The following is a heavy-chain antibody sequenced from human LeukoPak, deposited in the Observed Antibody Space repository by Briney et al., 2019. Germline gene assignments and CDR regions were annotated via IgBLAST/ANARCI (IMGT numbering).Heavy chain of an antibody. V-gene: IGHV3-7*04. J-gene: IGHJ6*02. CDR2: IKQDGSEK. D-gene: IGHD4-17*01. Sequence: GGSLRLSCAASGFTLSSYWMSWVRRAPGKGLEWVANIKQDGSEKYYVDSVKGRFTISRDNAKNSLYLQMNSLRAEDTAVYYCARDPYGNYGMDVWGQGTTVTVSS. CDR3: ARDPYGNYGMDV. CDR1: GFTLSSYW.